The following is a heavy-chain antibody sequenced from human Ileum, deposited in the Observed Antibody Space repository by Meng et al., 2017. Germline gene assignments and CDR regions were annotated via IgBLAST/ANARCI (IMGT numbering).Heavy chain of an antibody. CDR1: GFTFSSNW. V-gene: IGHV3-74*01. Sequence: GGSLRLSCAASGFTFSSNWMHWVRQAPGKGLVWVSRINSDGSSTSYADSVKGRFTISRDNAKNTLYLQMNSLRAEDTAVYYCARENYYESQGRDAFDIWGQGTMVTVSS. CDR2: INSDGSST. CDR3: ARENYYESQGRDAFDI. J-gene: IGHJ3*02. D-gene: IGHD3-22*01.